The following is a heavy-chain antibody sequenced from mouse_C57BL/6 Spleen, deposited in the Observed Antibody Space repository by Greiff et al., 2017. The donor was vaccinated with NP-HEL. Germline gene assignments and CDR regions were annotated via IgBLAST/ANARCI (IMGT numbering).Heavy chain of an antibody. V-gene: IGHV1-52*01. CDR3: ARAYGSSSWDFDV. Sequence: QVQLKQPGAELVRPGSSVKLSCKASGYTFTSYWMHWVKQRPIQGLEWIGNIDPSDSETHYNQKFKDKATLTVDKSSSTAYMQLSSLTSEDSAVYYCARAYGSSSWDFDVWGTGTTVTVSS. J-gene: IGHJ1*03. CDR1: GYTFTSYW. CDR2: IDPSDSET. D-gene: IGHD1-1*01.